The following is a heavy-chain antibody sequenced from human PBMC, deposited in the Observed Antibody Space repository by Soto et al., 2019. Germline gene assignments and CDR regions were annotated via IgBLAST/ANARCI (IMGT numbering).Heavy chain of an antibody. J-gene: IGHJ6*02. CDR2: ISYDGSNK. D-gene: IGHD3-10*01. CDR1: GFTFSSYG. V-gene: IGHV3-30*18. Sequence: PVGSLRLSCAASGFTFSSYGMHWVRQAPGKGLEWVAVISYDGSNKYYADSVKGRFTISRDNSKNTLYLQMNSLRAEDTAVYYCAKDSGSYVYYYYGMDVWGQGTTVTVSS. CDR3: AKDSGSYVYYYYGMDV.